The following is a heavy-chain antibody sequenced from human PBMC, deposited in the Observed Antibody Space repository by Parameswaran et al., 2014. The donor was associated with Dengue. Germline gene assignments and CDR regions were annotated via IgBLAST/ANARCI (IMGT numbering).Heavy chain of an antibody. V-gene: IGHV4-39*01. J-gene: IGHJ4*02. Sequence: PGKGLEWIGSIYYSGSTYYNPSLKSRVTISVDTSKNQFSLKLSSVTAADTAVYYCARHVASPLRYFDWLGEFDYWGQGTLVTVSS. CDR2: IYYSGST. CDR3: ARHVASPLRYFDWLGEFDY. D-gene: IGHD3-9*01.